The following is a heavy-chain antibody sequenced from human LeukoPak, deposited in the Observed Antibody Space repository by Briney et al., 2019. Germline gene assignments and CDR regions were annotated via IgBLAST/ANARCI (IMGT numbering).Heavy chain of an antibody. J-gene: IGHJ6*02. CDR2: INTNTGNP. CDR1: GYTFTSYA. D-gene: IGHD3-3*01. CDR3: AGGQDFWRLSDYYYYGMDV. Sequence: GASVKVSCKASGYTFTSYAMNWVRQAPGQGLEWMGRINTNTGNPTYAQGFTGRFVFSLDTSVSTAYLQISSLKAEDTAVYYCAGGQDFWRLSDYYYYGMDVWGQGTTVTVSS. V-gene: IGHV7-4-1*02.